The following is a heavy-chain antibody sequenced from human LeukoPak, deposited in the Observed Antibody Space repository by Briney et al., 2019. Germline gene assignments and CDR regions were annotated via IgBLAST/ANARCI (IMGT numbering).Heavy chain of an antibody. CDR1: GFTFSSYG. V-gene: IGHV3-30*18. J-gene: IGHJ4*02. Sequence: GGSLRLSCAASGFTFSSYGMHWVRQAPGKGLEWVAVISYDGSNKYYADSVKGRFTISRDSAKNTLYLQMNSLRAQDTAVYYCAKKETVVSPGNYFDHWGQGTLVTVSS. CDR3: AKKETVVSPGNYFDH. D-gene: IGHD4-23*01. CDR2: ISYDGSNK.